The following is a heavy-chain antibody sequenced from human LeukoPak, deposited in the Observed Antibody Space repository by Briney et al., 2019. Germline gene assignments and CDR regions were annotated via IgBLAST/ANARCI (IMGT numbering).Heavy chain of an antibody. J-gene: IGHJ5*02. CDR1: GYSISSGYY. D-gene: IGHD4-11*01. CDR2: IYHSEST. V-gene: IGHV4-38-2*01. Sequence: NPSETLSLTXAVSGYSISSGYYWGWIRQPPGKGLEWIGSIYHSESTYYNPSLKSRVTISVDTSKNQFSLKLSSVTAADTAVYYCARDYSNSNWFDPWGQGTLVTVSS. CDR3: ARDYSNSNWFDP.